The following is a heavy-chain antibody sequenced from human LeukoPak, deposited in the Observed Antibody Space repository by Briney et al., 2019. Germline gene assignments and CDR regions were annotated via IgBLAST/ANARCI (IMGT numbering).Heavy chain of an antibody. CDR3: ATAPYYYYMDV. J-gene: IGHJ6*03. CDR1: GGSISSYY. Sequence: SETLSLTCTVSGGSISSYYWSWIRQPPGKGLEWIGYIYYPGSTNYNPSPKSRVTISVDTSKNQFSLKLSSVTAADTAVYYCATAPYYYYMDVWGKGTTVTVSS. CDR2: IYYPGST. V-gene: IGHV4-59*08.